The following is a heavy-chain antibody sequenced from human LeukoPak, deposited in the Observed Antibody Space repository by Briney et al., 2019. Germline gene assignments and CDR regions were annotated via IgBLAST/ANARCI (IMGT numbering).Heavy chain of an antibody. D-gene: IGHD2-15*01. CDR2: IYYTGST. J-gene: IGHJ4*02. CDR3: ARAPPGYCSGGSCLVDY. Sequence: SQTLSLTCTVSGGSISSGDYYWSWIRQPPGKGLEWIGYIYYTGSTYYNPSLKSRVTISVDTSKNQFSLKLSSVTAADTAVYYCARAPPGYCSGGSCLVDYWGQGTLVTVSS. V-gene: IGHV4-30-4*08. CDR1: GGSISSGDYY.